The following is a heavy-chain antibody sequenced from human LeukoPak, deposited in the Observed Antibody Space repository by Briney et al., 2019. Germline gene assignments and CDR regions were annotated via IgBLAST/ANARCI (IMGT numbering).Heavy chain of an antibody. CDR2: IYYSGST. V-gene: IGHV4-61*01. CDR1: GGSVSSGSYY. D-gene: IGHD2-15*01. J-gene: IGHJ6*04. CDR3: ARLVVAATSYYYGMDV. Sequence: SETLSLTCTVSGGSVSSGSYYWSWIRQPPGEGLEWIGYIYYSGSTNYNPSLKSRVTISVDTSKNQFSLKLSSVTAADTAVYYCARLVVAATSYYYGMDVWGKGTTVTVSS.